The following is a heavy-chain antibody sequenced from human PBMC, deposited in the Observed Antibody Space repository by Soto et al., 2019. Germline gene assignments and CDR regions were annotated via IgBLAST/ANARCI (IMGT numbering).Heavy chain of an antibody. CDR1: GGSISSYY. D-gene: IGHD6-13*01. Sequence: QVQLQESGPGLVKPSETLSLTCTVSGGSISSYYWSWIRQPPGKGLEWIGYMYYSGSTNYNPSLKSRVTISVDTSKNQFSLKLTSVTAAATAVYYCARSSSSWPAEYFQHWGQGTLVTVSS. J-gene: IGHJ1*01. V-gene: IGHV4-59*08. CDR3: ARSSSSWPAEYFQH. CDR2: MYYSGST.